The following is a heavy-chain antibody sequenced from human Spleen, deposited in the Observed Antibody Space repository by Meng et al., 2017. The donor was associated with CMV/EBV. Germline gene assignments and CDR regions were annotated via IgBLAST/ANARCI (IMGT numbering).Heavy chain of an antibody. CDR3: ARENIVVVPDWYFDL. CDR1: GGSFSGYY. D-gene: IGHD2-2*01. V-gene: IGHV4-34*01. J-gene: IGHJ2*01. Sequence: QGQLQQWGAGLLKPSETLSLTCAVYGGSFSGYYWSWIRQPPGKGLEWIGEINHSGSTNYNPSLKSRVTISVDTSKNQFSLKLSSVTAADTAVYYCARENIVVVPDWYFDLWGRGTLVTASS. CDR2: INHSGST.